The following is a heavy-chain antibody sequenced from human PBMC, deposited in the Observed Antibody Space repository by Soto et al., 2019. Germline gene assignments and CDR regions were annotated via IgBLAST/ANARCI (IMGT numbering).Heavy chain of an antibody. V-gene: IGHV1-69*13. CDR1: GGSFSNHA. CDR2: IIPLSGTT. J-gene: IGHJ4*02. Sequence: SVKVSCKASGGSFSNHAVSWVRQAPGQGPEWMRGIIPLSGTTNYPQKFQGRVTITADESMTTAYMELSSLRYEDSAVYYCARGPDRSGFYLFDYWGQGTLVTVSS. D-gene: IGHD3-22*01. CDR3: ARGPDRSGFYLFDY.